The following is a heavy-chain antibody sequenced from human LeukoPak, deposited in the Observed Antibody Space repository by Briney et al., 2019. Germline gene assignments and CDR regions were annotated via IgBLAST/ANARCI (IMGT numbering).Heavy chain of an antibody. J-gene: IGHJ4*02. CDR1: GLTFKNFA. V-gene: IGHV3-23*01. D-gene: IGHD6-19*01. CDR2: TSGDEDST. CDR3: TIDLMTGFSSGWHFGY. Sequence: PGGSLRLSCAASGLTFKNFAMSWVRQALGKGLEWLAVTSGDEDSTHYADSVRGHFVISTDNSKNTSFLHMNSLRAEDTAVYYCTIDLMTGFSSGWHFGYWGQGTLVTVSS.